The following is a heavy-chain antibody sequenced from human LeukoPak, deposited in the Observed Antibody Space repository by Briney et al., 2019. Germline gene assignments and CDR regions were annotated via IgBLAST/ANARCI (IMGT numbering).Heavy chain of an antibody. CDR1: GFTFSTYD. D-gene: IGHD3-22*01. CDR2: ITVGGRDT. J-gene: IGHJ4*02. V-gene: IGHV3-23*01. CDR3: AKDRTMTVVINGRLFDH. Sequence: GGSLRLSCAASGFTFSTYDMSWVRQAPGKGLEWVSAITVGGRDTYYADSVKGRFTISRDDSNNTLYLQMSNLRAEDTAVYYCAKDRTMTVVINGRLFDHWGQGTLVTVSS.